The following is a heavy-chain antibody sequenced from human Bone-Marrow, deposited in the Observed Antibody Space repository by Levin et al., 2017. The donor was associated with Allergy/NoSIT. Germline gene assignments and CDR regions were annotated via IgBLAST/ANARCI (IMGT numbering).Heavy chain of an antibody. CDR1: GYSISSGYY. CDR3: ARGYYYDSSGYYYGVGY. CDR2: IYHSGST. V-gene: IGHV4-38-2*02. D-gene: IGHD3-22*01. Sequence: SQTLSLTCTVSGYSISSGYYWGWIRQPPGKGLEWIGSIYHSGSTYYNPSLKSRVTISVDTSKNQFSLKLSSVTAADTAVYYCARGYYYDSSGYYYGVGYWGQGTLVTVSS. J-gene: IGHJ4*02.